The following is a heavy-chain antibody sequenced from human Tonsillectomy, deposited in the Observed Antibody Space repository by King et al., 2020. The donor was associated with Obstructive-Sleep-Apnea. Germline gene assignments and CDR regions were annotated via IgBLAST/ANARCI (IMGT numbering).Heavy chain of an antibody. D-gene: IGHD3-22*01. CDR3: ARDSRGYSSGYYYVDF. J-gene: IGHJ4*02. CDR1: GYIFTSHS. Sequence: QLVQSGAEVKKPGASVKVSCKASGYIFTSHSISWVRQAPGQGLEWMGWISAYNGNTDYAQNLQDRVTMTTDTSTSTAYMELRSLRSDDTAVYYCARDSRGYSSGYYYVDFWGQGTLVTVSA. CDR2: ISAYNGNT. V-gene: IGHV1-18*01.